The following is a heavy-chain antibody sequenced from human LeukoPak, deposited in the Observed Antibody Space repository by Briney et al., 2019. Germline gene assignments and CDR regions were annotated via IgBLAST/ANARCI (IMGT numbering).Heavy chain of an antibody. V-gene: IGHV4-38-2*02. D-gene: IGHD3-22*01. J-gene: IGHJ4*02. CDR2: IYHSGST. Sequence: SETLSLTCTVSGYSISSGYYWGWIRQPPGKGLEWIGSIYHSGSTYYNPSLKSRVTISVDTSKNQFSLKLSSVTAADTAVYYCARDPESLEKYCCDSTYWGQGTPVTVSS. CDR1: GYSISSGYY. CDR3: ARDPESLEKYCCDSTY.